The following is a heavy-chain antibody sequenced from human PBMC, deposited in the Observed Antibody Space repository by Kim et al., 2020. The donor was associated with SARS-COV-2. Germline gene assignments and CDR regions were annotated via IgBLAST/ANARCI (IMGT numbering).Heavy chain of an antibody. CDR1: GFTFSSYS. V-gene: IGHV3-21*01. J-gene: IGHJ4*02. D-gene: IGHD3-9*01. Sequence: GGSLRLSCAASGFTFSSYSMNWVRQAPGKGLEWVSSISSSSSYIYYADSVKGRFTISRDNAKNSLYLQMNSLRAEDTAVYYCARDHDILTGYSLFDYWGQGTLVTVSS. CDR3: ARDHDILTGYSLFDY. CDR2: ISSSSSYI.